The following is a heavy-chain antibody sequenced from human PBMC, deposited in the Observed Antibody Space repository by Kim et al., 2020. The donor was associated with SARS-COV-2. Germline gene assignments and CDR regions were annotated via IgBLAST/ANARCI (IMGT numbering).Heavy chain of an antibody. V-gene: IGHV1-69*01. J-gene: IGHJ6*02. Sequence: QKFQGRVTITADESTSTAYMELSSLRSEDTAVYYCAREPRYSNYVHGMDVWGQGTTVTVSS. CDR3: AREPRYSNYVHGMDV. D-gene: IGHD4-4*01.